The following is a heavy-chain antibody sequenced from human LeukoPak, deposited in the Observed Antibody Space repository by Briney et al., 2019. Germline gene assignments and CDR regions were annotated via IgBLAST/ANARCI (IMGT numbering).Heavy chain of an antibody. Sequence: GASVKVSCKASGGTFSSYAISWVRQAPGQGLEWMGGIIPIFGTANYAQKFQGRVTITTDESTSTAYMELSSLRSEDTAVYYCAREGGSGSYNFDYWGQGTLVTVSS. CDR1: GGTFSSYA. D-gene: IGHD3-10*01. CDR2: IIPIFGTA. V-gene: IGHV1-69*05. CDR3: AREGGSGSYNFDY. J-gene: IGHJ4*02.